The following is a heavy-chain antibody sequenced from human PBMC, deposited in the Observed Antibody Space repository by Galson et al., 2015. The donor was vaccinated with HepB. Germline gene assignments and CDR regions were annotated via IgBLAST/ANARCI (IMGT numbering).Heavy chain of an antibody. CDR3: ATQGVVLSLYSLNRAFDI. CDR2: IIPIFGTA. V-gene: IGHV1-69*13. D-gene: IGHD2-15*01. CDR1: GGTFSSYA. J-gene: IGHJ3*02. Sequence: SVKVSCKASGGTFSSYAISWVRQAPGQGLEWMGGIIPIFGTANYAQKFQGRVTITADESTSTAYMELSSLRSEDTAVYYCATQGVVLSLYSLNRAFDIWGQGTMVTVSS.